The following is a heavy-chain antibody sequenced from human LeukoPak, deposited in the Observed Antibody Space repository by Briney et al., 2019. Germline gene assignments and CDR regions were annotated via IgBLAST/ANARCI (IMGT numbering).Heavy chain of an antibody. CDR3: AKEGDVVATVGYYYYMDV. J-gene: IGHJ6*03. CDR1: GFTFSSYA. Sequence: GGSLRLSCAASGFTFSSYAMSWVRQAPGKGLEWVSAISGSGGSTYYTDSVKGRFTISRDNSKNTLYLQMNSLRAEDTAVYYCAKEGDVVATVGYYYYMDVWGKGTTVTVSS. V-gene: IGHV3-23*01. D-gene: IGHD4-23*01. CDR2: ISGSGGST.